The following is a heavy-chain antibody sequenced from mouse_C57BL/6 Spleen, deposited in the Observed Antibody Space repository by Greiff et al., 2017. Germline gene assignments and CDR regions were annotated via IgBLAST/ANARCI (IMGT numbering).Heavy chain of an antibody. V-gene: IGHV2-3*01. CDR1: GFSLTSYG. D-gene: IGHD2-4*01. Sequence: VQGVESGPGLVAPSQSLSITCTVSGFSLTSYGVSWVRQPPGKGLEWLGVIWGDGSTNYHSALITRLSISEDNSKSQVFLKLNSLHTDDTATYYGGKTGLPMDYWGQGTSVTVSS. CDR2: IWGDGST. J-gene: IGHJ4*01. CDR3: GKTGLPMDY.